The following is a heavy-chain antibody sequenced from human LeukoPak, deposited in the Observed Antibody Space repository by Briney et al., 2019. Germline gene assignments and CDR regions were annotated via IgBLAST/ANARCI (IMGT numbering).Heavy chain of an antibody. D-gene: IGHD3-22*01. CDR2: VSGGGGST. J-gene: IGHJ4*02. CDR1: GFTFRSYA. V-gene: IGHV3-23*01. Sequence: GGSLRLSCVASGFTFRSYAMSWVRQAPGKGLEWVSGVSGGGGSTYYVDSVKGRFTISSDNSKNTLYLQMYSLRAEDTALYYCAIGSYYDSSGYYADWGQGTLVTVSS. CDR3: AIGSYYDSSGYYAD.